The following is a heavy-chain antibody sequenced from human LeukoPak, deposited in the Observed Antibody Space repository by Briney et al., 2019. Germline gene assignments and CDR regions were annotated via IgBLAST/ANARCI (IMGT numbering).Heavy chain of an antibody. CDR3: AKALGLSRNGMDV. Sequence: PGGSLTLSCAGSGFTFSSNAMNWVRQAPGKGLERVAAISRTGDITYYPYPVKGRFTISRDNSKNSMYLQMNSLRAEDTAVYYCAKALGLSRNGMDVWGEGTTVTVSS. V-gene: IGHV3-23*01. CDR2: ISRTGDIT. J-gene: IGHJ6*04. CDR1: GFTFSSNA.